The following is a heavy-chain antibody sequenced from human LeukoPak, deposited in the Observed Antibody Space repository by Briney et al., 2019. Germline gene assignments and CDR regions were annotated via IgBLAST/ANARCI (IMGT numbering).Heavy chain of an antibody. CDR3: AREVGDYGDYQPFDY. J-gene: IGHJ4*02. CDR2: INHSGST. CDR1: GGSFSGYY. V-gene: IGHV4-34*01. Sequence: PSETLSLTCAVYGGSFSGYYWSWIRQPPGKGLEWIGEINHSGSTNYNPSLKSRVTISVDTSKNQFSLKLSSVTAADTAVYYCAREVGDYGDYQPFDYWGQGTLVTVSS. D-gene: IGHD4-17*01.